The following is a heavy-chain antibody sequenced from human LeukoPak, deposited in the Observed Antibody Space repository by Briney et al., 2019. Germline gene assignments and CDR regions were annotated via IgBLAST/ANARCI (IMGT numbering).Heavy chain of an antibody. CDR3: AHLSGYCSSTSCYA. D-gene: IGHD2-2*01. Sequence: GGSLRLSCAASGVTVSSYWMHWVRQAPGKGLVWVSRINSDGSSTSYADSVKGRFTISRDNAKNTLYLQMNSLRAEDTAVYYCAHLSGYCSSTSCYAWGQGTLVTVSS. CDR2: INSDGSST. J-gene: IGHJ4*02. CDR1: GVTVSSYW. V-gene: IGHV3-74*01.